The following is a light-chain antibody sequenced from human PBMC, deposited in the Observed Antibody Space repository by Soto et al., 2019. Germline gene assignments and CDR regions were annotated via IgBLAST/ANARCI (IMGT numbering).Light chain of an antibody. CDR1: QSVSSD. Sequence: DIQMTQSPSSLSASLGDRVTISCRASQSVSSDLNWYQQKPGKAPKLLIYAASSLQSGVPSRFSGSGSGTDFTLTISSLQPEDFATYYCQQSYSTPLTFGGGTKVDIK. CDR2: AAS. CDR3: QQSYSTPLT. J-gene: IGKJ4*01. V-gene: IGKV1-39*01.